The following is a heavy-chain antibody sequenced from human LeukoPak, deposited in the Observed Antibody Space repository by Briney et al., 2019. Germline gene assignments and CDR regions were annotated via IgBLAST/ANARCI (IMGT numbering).Heavy chain of an antibody. CDR3: ARELSLGPRRPGFDY. CDR2: INPSGGST. D-gene: IGHD3-16*02. Sequence: GASVKVSCKASGYTFTSYYMHWVRQAPGQGLEWMGIINPSGGSTSYAQKFQGRVTMTRDTSTSTVYMELSSPRSEDTAVYYCARELSLGPRRPGFDYWGQGTLVTVSS. J-gene: IGHJ4*02. V-gene: IGHV1-46*03. CDR1: GYTFTSYY.